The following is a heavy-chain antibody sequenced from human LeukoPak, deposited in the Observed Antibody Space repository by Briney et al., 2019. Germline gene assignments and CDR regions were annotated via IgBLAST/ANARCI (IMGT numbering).Heavy chain of an antibody. Sequence: SETLSLTCTVSGVSISGYYWSWVRQPPGKGLEWIGFINYSGSTKYNPSLKSRVTISVDTSKNQFSLKLTSVTAAETAVYYCARYGSGSYSDDHFQHWGQGTLVTVSS. CDR3: ARYGSGSYSDDHFQH. D-gene: IGHD3-10*01. CDR2: INYSGST. J-gene: IGHJ1*01. CDR1: GVSISGYY. V-gene: IGHV4-59*08.